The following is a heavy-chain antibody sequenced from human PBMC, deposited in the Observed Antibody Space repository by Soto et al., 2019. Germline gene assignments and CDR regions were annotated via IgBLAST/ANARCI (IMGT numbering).Heavy chain of an antibody. CDR2: INYSGST. V-gene: IGHV4-39*01. D-gene: IGHD2-15*01. CDR3: ARTAIVVVVTATRNWFDP. J-gene: IGHJ5*02. CDR1: GGSISSSNYY. Sequence: QLQLQESGPGLVKPSETLSLTCTVSGGSISSSNYYWGWIRQPPGKGLEWLGSINYSGSTYFNPSLKRRFTINIDTSKNQFSLNLRSVTATDTAVYYCARTAIVVVVTATRNWFDPWGQGTLVTVSS.